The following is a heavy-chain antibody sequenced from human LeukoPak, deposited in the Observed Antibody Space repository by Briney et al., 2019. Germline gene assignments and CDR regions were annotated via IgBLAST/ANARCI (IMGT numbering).Heavy chain of an antibody. D-gene: IGHD3-16*01. J-gene: IGHJ4*02. CDR3: ARYGLIRGFEY. CDR2: IYYSGST. V-gene: IGHV4-59*01. Sequence: SETLSLTCTGSGGSISSYYWSWIRQPPGKELEWIGYIYYSGSTNYSPSLKSRVTISVDTSKNQFSLKLSSVTAADTAVYYCARYGLIRGFEYWGQGTLVSVSS. CDR1: GGSISSYY.